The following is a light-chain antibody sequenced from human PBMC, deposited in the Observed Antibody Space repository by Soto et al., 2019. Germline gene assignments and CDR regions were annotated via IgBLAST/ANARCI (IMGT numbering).Light chain of an antibody. Sequence: EIVLTHFPATHSVSPWESVTFSSRASQSLYTNLAWYQQKPGQAPRVLIYGASTRATGIPARFTGIGSGTEFTLTISSLQSEDFAVYYCQQYNKWPITFGQGTRLEIK. CDR2: GAS. V-gene: IGKV3-15*01. CDR1: QSLYTN. J-gene: IGKJ5*01. CDR3: QQYNKWPIT.